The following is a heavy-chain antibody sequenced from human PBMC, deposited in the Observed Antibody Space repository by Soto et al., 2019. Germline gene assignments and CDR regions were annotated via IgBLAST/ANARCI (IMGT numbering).Heavy chain of an antibody. CDR1: GGSISGHY. CDR2: IFYSGST. D-gene: IGHD6-19*01. J-gene: IGHJ4*02. CDR3: ARVGSSGWSPDY. Sequence: SETLSLTCTVSGGSISGHYWTWIRQPPGKGLEWIGYIFYSGSTNYNPSLKSRVTISVDTSKNQFSLKLSSVTAADTALYYCARVGSSGWSPDYWGPGTLVTAPQ. V-gene: IGHV4-59*11.